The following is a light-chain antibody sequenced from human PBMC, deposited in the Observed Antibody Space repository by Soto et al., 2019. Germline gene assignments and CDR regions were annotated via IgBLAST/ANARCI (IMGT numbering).Light chain of an antibody. CDR2: DVS. J-gene: IGLJ1*01. CDR1: SSDIGAYNY. CDR3: RSYAGTYIPYV. Sequence: QSALTQPRSVSGSPGQSVTISCSGTSSDIGAYNYVSWYQHHPGKAPKLMIFDVSKRPSGVPDRFSGSKSGNTASLTISGLQAEDEADYYCRSYAGTYIPYVFATGTKVTVL. V-gene: IGLV2-11*01.